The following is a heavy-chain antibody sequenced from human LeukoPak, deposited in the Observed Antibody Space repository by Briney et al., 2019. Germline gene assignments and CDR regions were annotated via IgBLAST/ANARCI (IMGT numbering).Heavy chain of an antibody. CDR2: IFHSGST. D-gene: IGHD3-22*01. Sequence: PSETLSLTCTVSGGSISSSSYYWGWIRQPPGKGLEWIGHIFHSGSTYYNPSLKSRVTLSVDTSQNQFSLKLSSVTAADTAVYYCARDSSGHAGFDYWGQGTLVTVSS. CDR1: GGSISSSSYY. J-gene: IGHJ4*02. CDR3: ARDSSGHAGFDY. V-gene: IGHV4-39*07.